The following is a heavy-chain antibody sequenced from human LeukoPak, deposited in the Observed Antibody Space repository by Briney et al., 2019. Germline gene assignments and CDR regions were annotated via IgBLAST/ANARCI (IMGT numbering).Heavy chain of an antibody. V-gene: IGHV3-48*01. CDR1: GFTFSSYS. CDR2: ISSGSSTI. D-gene: IGHD5-12*01. J-gene: IGHJ5*02. CDR3: ARDLATISKLDNWFDP. Sequence: GGSLGLSCAASGFTFSSYSMNWVRQAPGKGLEWVSYISSGSSTIYYADSVKGRFTISRDNAKNSLYLQMNSLRAEDTAVYYCARDLATISKLDNWFDPWGQGTLVTVSS.